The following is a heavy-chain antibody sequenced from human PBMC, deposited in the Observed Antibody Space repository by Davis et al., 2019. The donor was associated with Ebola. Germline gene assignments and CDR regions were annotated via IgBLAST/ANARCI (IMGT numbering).Heavy chain of an antibody. V-gene: IGHV3-74*01. Sequence: HTGGSLRLSCAASGFTFSSYWMHWVRQAPGKGLVWVSRINSDGSSTSYADSVKGRFTISRDNAKNTLYLQMNSLRAEDTAVYYCARISPEYYYGSGSYDYWGQGTLVTVSS. CDR1: GFTFSSYW. J-gene: IGHJ4*02. D-gene: IGHD3-10*01. CDR3: ARISPEYYYGSGSYDY. CDR2: INSDGSST.